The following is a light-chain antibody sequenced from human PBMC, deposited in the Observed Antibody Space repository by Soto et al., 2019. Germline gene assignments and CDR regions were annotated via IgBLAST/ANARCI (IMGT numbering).Light chain of an antibody. Sequence: QSALTQPASVSGSPGQSITISCTGTSSDVGSYNLVSWYQQHPGKAPKLMIYEVSKRPSGVSNRFSGSKSGNTASLTISGLPAEDEADYYCCSYAGSSTFYVLGTGTKLTVL. CDR2: EVS. CDR3: CSYAGSSTFYV. CDR1: SSDVGSYNL. J-gene: IGLJ1*01. V-gene: IGLV2-23*02.